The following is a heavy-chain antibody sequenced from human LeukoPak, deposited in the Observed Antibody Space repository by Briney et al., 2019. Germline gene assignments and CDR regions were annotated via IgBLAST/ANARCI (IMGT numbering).Heavy chain of an antibody. D-gene: IGHD5-18*01. Sequence: KPSETLSLTCTVSGGSISSYYWSWIRQPPGKGLEWIGYIYYSGSTNYNPPLKSRVTISVDTSKNQFSLKLSSVTAADTAVYYCARESGYSYGFMGVFDYWGQGTLVTVSS. J-gene: IGHJ4*02. CDR2: IYYSGST. CDR3: ARESGYSYGFMGVFDY. CDR1: GGSISSYY. V-gene: IGHV4-59*01.